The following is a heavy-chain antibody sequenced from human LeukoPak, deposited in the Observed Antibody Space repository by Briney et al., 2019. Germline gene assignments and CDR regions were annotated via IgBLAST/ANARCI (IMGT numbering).Heavy chain of an antibody. J-gene: IGHJ5*02. V-gene: IGHV1-2*02. CDR2: INPNSGGT. CDR1: GYTFTGYY. D-gene: IGHD4-17*01. CDR3: ARGRSGDPPPCWFDP. Sequence: ASVKVSCKASGYTFTGYYMHWVRQAPGQGLEWMGWINPNSGGTNYAQKFQGRVTMTRDTSISTAYMELSRLRSDDTAVYYCARGRSGDPPPCWFDPWGQGTLVTVSS.